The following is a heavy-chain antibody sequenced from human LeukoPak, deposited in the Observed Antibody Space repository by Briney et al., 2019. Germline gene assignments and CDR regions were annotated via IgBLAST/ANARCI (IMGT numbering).Heavy chain of an antibody. CDR3: ASLSGPMWFGMDV. J-gene: IGHJ6*02. Sequence: SVKVSCKASGGTFSSYAISWVRRAPGQGLEWVGGIIPIFGTANYAQKFQGRVTITADESTSTAYMELSSLRSEDTAVYYCASLSGPMWFGMDVWGQGTTVTVSS. CDR1: GGTFSSYA. D-gene: IGHD1-26*01. V-gene: IGHV1-69*13. CDR2: IIPIFGTA.